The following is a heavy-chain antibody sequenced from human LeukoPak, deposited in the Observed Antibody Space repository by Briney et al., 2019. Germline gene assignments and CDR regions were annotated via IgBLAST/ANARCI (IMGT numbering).Heavy chain of an antibody. J-gene: IGHJ4*02. D-gene: IGHD5-18*01. CDR1: GFTFRSYA. CDR2: ISFDGNNK. V-gene: IGHV3-30-3*01. CDR3: ARSLADTAMVGLGY. Sequence: GGSLRLSCAASGFTFRSYAMHWVRQAPGKGLEWVAVISFDGNNKTYSDSLKGRFTISRDNSKNTLYLQMNSLRAEDTAVYYCARSLADTAMVGLGYWGQGTLVTVSS.